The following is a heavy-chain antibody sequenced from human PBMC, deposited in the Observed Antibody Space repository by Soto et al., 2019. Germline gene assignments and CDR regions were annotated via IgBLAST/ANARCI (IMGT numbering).Heavy chain of an antibody. CDR2: IYSGGST. CDR3: ASLWPYDSSGYADY. D-gene: IGHD3-22*01. CDR1: GFTFSDYY. Sequence: PGGSLRLSCAASGFTFSDYYMSWVRQAPGKGLEWVSVIYSGGSTYYADSVKGRFTISRDNSKNTLYLQMNSLRAEDTAVYYCASLWPYDSSGYADYWGQGTLVTVSS. V-gene: IGHV3-66*01. J-gene: IGHJ4*02.